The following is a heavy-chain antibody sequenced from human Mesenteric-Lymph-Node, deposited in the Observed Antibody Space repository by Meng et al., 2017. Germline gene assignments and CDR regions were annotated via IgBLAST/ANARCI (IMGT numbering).Heavy chain of an antibody. D-gene: IGHD6-19*01. J-gene: IGHJ4*02. CDR2: IYYSGST. Sequence: QVQLQESGPGLVKPSQTLSLTCTVSGDSISSDYFWSWIRQPPGKGLEWIGYIYYSGSTFYNPSLKRRVIISIDTSKNQFSLNLRSVTAADTAVYYCARVSSGWDYFDYWGQGTLVTVSS. CDR1: GDSISSDYF. V-gene: IGHV4-30-4*01. CDR3: ARVSSGWDYFDY.